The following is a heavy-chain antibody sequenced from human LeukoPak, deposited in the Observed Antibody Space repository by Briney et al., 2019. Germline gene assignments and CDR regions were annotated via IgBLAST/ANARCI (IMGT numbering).Heavy chain of an antibody. CDR3: AREGYYDILTGYYLSWLDP. J-gene: IGHJ5*02. CDR2: VYYSGIT. V-gene: IGHV4-59*01. D-gene: IGHD3-9*01. Sequence: SETLSLTCTVSGGSINSYYWSWIRQPPGKGLEWIGYVYYSGITDYNPSLKSRVTISVDTSKSQFSLKLSSVTAADTAVYYCAREGYYDILTGYYLSWLDPWGQGTLATVSS. CDR1: GGSINSYY.